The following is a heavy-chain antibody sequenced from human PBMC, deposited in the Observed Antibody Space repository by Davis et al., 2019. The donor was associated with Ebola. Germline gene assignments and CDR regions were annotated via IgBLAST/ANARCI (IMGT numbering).Heavy chain of an antibody. D-gene: IGHD2-15*01. V-gene: IGHV4-4*07. J-gene: IGHJ2*01. Sequence: PSETLSLTCTVSGGSISSYYWSWIRQPAGKGLEWIGRIYTSGSPNYNPSLKSRVTMSVDTSKNQFSLKLSSVTAADTAVYYCARASRTRVVVVAATGWYFDLWGRGTLVTVSS. CDR1: GGSISSYY. CDR2: IYTSGSP. CDR3: ARASRTRVVVVAATGWYFDL.